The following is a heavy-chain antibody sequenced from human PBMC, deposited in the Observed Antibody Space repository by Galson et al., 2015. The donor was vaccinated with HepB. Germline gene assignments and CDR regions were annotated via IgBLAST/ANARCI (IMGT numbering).Heavy chain of an antibody. D-gene: IGHD2-2*03. Sequence: QSGAEVKKPGESLRISCKGSGYSFTSYWISWVRQMPGKGLERMGRIDPSDSYTNYSPSFQGHVTISADKSISTAYLQWSSLKASDTAMYYCATFSGYCSSTSCRYFDYWGQGTLVTVSS. CDR1: GYSFTSYW. J-gene: IGHJ4*02. CDR3: ATFSGYCSSTSCRYFDY. V-gene: IGHV5-10-1*01. CDR2: IDPSDSYT.